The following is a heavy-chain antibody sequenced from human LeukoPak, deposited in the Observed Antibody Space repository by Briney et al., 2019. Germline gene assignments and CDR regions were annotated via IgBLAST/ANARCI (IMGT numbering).Heavy chain of an antibody. J-gene: IGHJ4*02. V-gene: IGHV4-39*01. Sequence: SETLSLTCTVSGGSISSSSYYWGGIRQPPGKGLEWIGSIYYSGSTYYNPSLKSRVTISVDTSKNQFSLKLSSVTAADTAVYYCARSADVLLWFGELSEYYFDYWGQGTLVTVSS. CDR2: IYYSGST. CDR3: ARSADVLLWFGELSEYYFDY. CDR1: GGSISSSSYY. D-gene: IGHD3-10*01.